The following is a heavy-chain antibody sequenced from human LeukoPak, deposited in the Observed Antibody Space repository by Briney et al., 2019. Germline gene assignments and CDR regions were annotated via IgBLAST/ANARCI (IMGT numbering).Heavy chain of an antibody. CDR2: FDPEDGET. CDR1: GYTLTELS. Sequence: ASVKVSCKVSGYTLTELSMHWVRQAPGKGLEWMGGFDPEDGETIYAQKFQGRVTMTEDTSTDTAYMELSSLRSEDTAVYYCATDLGSSGWHVYWGQGTLVTVSS. V-gene: IGHV1-24*01. CDR3: ATDLGSSGWHVY. J-gene: IGHJ4*02. D-gene: IGHD6-19*01.